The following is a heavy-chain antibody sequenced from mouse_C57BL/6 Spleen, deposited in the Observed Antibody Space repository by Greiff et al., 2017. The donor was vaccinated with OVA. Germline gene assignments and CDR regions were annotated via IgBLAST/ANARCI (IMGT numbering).Heavy chain of an antibody. D-gene: IGHD2-2*01. J-gene: IGHJ2*01. V-gene: IGHV14-4*01. CDR1: GFNIKDDY. CDR3: TTGYYLDD. CDR2: IDPENGDT. Sequence: EVQLQQSGAELVRPGASVKLSCTASGFNIKDDYMHWVKQRPEQGLEWIGWIDPENGDTEYASKFQGKATITADTSSNTAYLQLSSLTSEDTAVYYCTTGYYLDDWGQGTTLTVSS.